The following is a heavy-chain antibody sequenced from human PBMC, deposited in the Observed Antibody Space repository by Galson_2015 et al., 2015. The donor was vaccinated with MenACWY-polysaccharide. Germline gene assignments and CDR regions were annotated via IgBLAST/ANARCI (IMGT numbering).Heavy chain of an antibody. CDR3: TRSLVDIVVVPAAAPYYYGMDV. CDR1: GFTFSGSA. D-gene: IGHD2-2*01. J-gene: IGHJ6*02. CDR2: IRSKANSYAT. V-gene: IGHV3-73*01. Sequence: SLRLSCAASGFTFSGSAMHWVRQASGKGLEWVGRIRSKANSYATAYAASVKGRSTISRDDSKNTAYLQMNSLKTEDTAVYYCTRSLVDIVVVPAAAPYYYGMDVWGQGTTVTVS.